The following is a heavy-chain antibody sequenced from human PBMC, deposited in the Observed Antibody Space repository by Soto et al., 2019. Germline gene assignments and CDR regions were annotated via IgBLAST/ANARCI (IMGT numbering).Heavy chain of an antibody. CDR1: GGSISSSTYY. Sequence: QLQLQESGPGLVKPSETLSLTCSVSGGSISSSTYYWGWIRQPPGKGLEWIGSIYYSGSNYYNPSLKSRVTISVDTSKNQFSLKLSSVTAADTAVYYCARQLRGSSSYFDYWGQGTLVTVSS. CDR2: IYYSGSN. J-gene: IGHJ4*02. CDR3: ARQLRGSSSYFDY. V-gene: IGHV4-39*01. D-gene: IGHD6-6*01.